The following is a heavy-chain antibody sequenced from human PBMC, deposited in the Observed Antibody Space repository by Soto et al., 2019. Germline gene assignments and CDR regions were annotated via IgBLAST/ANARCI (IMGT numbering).Heavy chain of an antibody. CDR3: AREMGQQLPLDYYGMDV. J-gene: IGHJ6*02. Sequence: PGGSLRLSCAASGFTVSSNYMSWVRQAPGKGLEWVSVIYSGGSTYYADSVKGRFTISRDNSKNTLYLQMNSLRAEDTAVYYCAREMGQQLPLDYYGMDVWGQGTTVTV. CDR1: GFTVSSNY. CDR2: IYSGGST. D-gene: IGHD6-13*01. V-gene: IGHV3-66*01.